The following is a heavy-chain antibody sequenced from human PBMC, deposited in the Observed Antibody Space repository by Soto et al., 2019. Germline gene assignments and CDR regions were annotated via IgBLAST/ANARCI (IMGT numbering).Heavy chain of an antibody. V-gene: IGHV5-51*01. CDR3: ATLFRGPPTVVTPRLFFPDAFDI. J-gene: IGHJ3*02. CDR2: IYPGDSDT. CDR1: GYSFTSYW. Sequence: PGESLKISCKGSGYSFTSYWIGWVRQMPGKGLEWMGIIYPGDSDTRYSPSFQGQVTISADKSISTAYLQWSSLKASDSAMYYCATLFRGPPTVVTPRLFFPDAFDIWGQGTMVTVSS. D-gene: IGHD2-21*02.